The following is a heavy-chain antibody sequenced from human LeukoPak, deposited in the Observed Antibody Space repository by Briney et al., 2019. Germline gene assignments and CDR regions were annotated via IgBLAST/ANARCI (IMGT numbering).Heavy chain of an antibody. CDR1: GFTFDDYA. D-gene: IGHD3-22*01. Sequence: GGSLRLSCAASGFTFDDYAMHWVRQAPGKGLEWASGISWNSGSIGYADSVKGRFTISRDNAKNSLYLQMNSLRAEDTALYYCAKDRYSSGYYYFDYWGQGTLVTVSS. V-gene: IGHV3-9*01. J-gene: IGHJ4*02. CDR2: ISWNSGSI. CDR3: AKDRYSSGYYYFDY.